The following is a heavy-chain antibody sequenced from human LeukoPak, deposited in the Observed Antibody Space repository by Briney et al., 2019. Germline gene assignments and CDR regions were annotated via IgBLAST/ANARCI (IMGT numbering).Heavy chain of an antibody. D-gene: IGHD3-16*01. V-gene: IGHV4-59*01. CDR1: GGSISLDY. CDR3: AGGRGSLTY. CDR2: FYDTRSP. Sequence: SETLSLTCTVSGGSISLDYWSWIRQPPGKGLEWIGYFYDTRSPKYNPSLERRVTISVDMSRNQFSLNLPSVTAADTAVYYCAGGRGSLTYWGQGTLATVSS. J-gene: IGHJ4*02.